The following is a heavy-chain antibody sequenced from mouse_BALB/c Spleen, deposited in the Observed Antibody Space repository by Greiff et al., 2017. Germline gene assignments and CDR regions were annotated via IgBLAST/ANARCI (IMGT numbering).Heavy chain of an antibody. CDR1: GFTFSTYT. Sequence: EVHLVESGGGLVKPGGSLKLSCAASGFTFSTYTMSWVRQTPEKRLEWVATISSGGSYTYYPDSVKGRFTISRDNAKNTLYLQMSSLKSEDTAMYYCTREYAMDYWGQGTSVTVSS. J-gene: IGHJ4*01. CDR3: TREYAMDY. CDR2: ISSGGSYT. V-gene: IGHV5-6-4*01.